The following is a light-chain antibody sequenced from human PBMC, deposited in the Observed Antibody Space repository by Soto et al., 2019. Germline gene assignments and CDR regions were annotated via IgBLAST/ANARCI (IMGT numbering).Light chain of an antibody. CDR1: QSLLHSNGYNY. J-gene: IGKJ3*01. V-gene: IGKV2-28*01. CDR3: MQSLQLPRT. CDR2: LGS. Sequence: DIVMTQSPISLPVTPGEPASISCRSSQSLLHSNGYNYLDWYLQKPGQSPQLLIYLGSNRASGVPDRFSGSGSGTDFTLKISRVEAEDVGVYYCMQSLQLPRTFGPGTKVDIK.